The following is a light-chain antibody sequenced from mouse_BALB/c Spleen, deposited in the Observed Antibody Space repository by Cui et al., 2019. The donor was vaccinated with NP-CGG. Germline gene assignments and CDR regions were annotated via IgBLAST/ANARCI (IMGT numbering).Light chain of an antibody. CDR3: ALWYSNHWV. J-gene: IGLJ1*01. V-gene: IGLV1*01. CDR2: GTN. Sequence: QGVETQVSALTTSPGETVTLTCRSSTGAVTTSNYANWVQEKPDHLFTGLIGGTNNRAPGVPARFSGSLIGDKAALTITGAQTEDEAIYFCALWYSNHWVFGGGTKLTVL. CDR1: TGAVTTSNY.